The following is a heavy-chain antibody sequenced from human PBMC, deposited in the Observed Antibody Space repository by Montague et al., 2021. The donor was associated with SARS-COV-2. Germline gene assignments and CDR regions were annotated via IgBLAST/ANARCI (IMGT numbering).Heavy chain of an antibody. Sequence: SETLSLTCAVSGGSFTGYYWTWIRQPPGKGLEWIGEINHSGSTKXNKALKGRLSISVDTSKNKFFLKLTSVTAADAAMFYCSRGSPHNNLRRFIASYWFDPWGQGTLVTVSS. V-gene: IGHV4-34*01. D-gene: IGHD1-26*01. CDR2: INHSGST. CDR3: SRGSPHNNLRRFIASYWFDP. CDR1: GGSFTGYY. J-gene: IGHJ5*01.